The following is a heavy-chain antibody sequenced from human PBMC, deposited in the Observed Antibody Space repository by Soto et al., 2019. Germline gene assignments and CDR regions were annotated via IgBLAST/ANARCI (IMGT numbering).Heavy chain of an antibody. CDR3: GRGVYYDSSGSRNYYYYGMNV. D-gene: IGHD3-22*01. J-gene: IGHJ6*02. V-gene: IGHV1-18*01. Sequence: GASVKVSCKASGYTFTSYGIDWVRQAPGQGLEWLGWISAYDGNTKYAQILQGRVSLTTDTSTNTAYMELRSLRSDDTAKYFCGRGVYYDSSGSRNYYYYGMNVWGQGTTVTVSS. CDR2: ISAYDGNT. CDR1: GYTFTSYG.